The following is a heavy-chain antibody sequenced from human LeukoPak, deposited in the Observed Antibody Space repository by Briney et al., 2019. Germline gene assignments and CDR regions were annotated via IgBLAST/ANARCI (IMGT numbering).Heavy chain of an antibody. CDR1: GFTFGSYS. V-gene: IGHV3-48*04. D-gene: IGHD3-16*02. CDR2: ISSSSTTI. J-gene: IGHJ3*02. Sequence: ETGGSLRLSCAASGFTFGSYSMMWVRQAPGKGLEWVSYISSSSTTIHYADSVKGRFTISRHNAKNSLYLQMNSLRAEDTAVYYCARVPAGVIGMKDAFDIWGQGTMVTVSS. CDR3: ARVPAGVIGMKDAFDI.